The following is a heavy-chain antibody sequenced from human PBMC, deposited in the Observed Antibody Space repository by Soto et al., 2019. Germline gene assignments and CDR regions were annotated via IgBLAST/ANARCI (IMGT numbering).Heavy chain of an antibody. V-gene: IGHV4-4*02. D-gene: IGHD3-16*01. J-gene: IGHJ4*02. Sequence: QVQLQESGPGLVKPSGTLSLTCGVSGGSISSSNWWSWVRQPPGKGLEWIGEIYHRGGTNHNPSLKRRVTISLDKSKNQFSLKLSSVTAADTAIYYCARGSYASNFDSWGQGTLVTVSS. CDR2: IYHRGGT. CDR1: GGSISSSNW. CDR3: ARGSYASNFDS.